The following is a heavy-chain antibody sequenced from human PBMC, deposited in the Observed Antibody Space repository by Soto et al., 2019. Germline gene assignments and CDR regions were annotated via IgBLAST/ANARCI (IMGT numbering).Heavy chain of an antibody. J-gene: IGHJ4*02. CDR2: IIPIFGTA. V-gene: IGHV1-69*06. CDR3: ARAGWYSSGWYTRAHFDY. D-gene: IGHD6-19*01. Sequence: QVQLVQSGAEVKKPGSSVKVSCKASGGTFSSYAISWVRQAPGQGLEWMGGIIPIFGTANYAQKFQGRVTITADKSTSTAYMELSSLRSEDTAVYYCARAGWYSSGWYTRAHFDYWGQGTLVTVSS. CDR1: GGTFSSYA.